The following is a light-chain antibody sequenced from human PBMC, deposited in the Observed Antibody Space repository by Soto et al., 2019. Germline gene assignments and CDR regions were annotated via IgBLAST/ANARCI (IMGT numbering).Light chain of an antibody. V-gene: IGKV3-15*01. CDR2: SES. CDR1: ERISTN. CDR3: QQYGNWLTWT. J-gene: IGKJ1*01. Sequence: EIVMTQSPVTLSVSPGESATIFCRASERISTNLAWYQQRPGQAPRLLIYSESTRATGVPARFSGSGSATEFTLTISSLQPEDFATYDGQQYGNWLTWTFGQGTRVEIK.